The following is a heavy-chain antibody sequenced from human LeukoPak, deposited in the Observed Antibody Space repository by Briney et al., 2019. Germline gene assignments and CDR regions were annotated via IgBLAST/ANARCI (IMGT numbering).Heavy chain of an antibody. CDR1: GFTFTDYA. CDR3: AKDIRKVTINFFES. CDR2: ISGRGSNV. Sequence: GGSLRLSCATSGFTFTDYAMSWVRQAPGKGLERVAGISGRGSNVYYADSVRGRFTVSRDSSKNTLYLQMSSLRPDDTALYYCAKDIRKVTINFFESWGQGTLVTVSS. J-gene: IGHJ5*01. D-gene: IGHD4-17*01. V-gene: IGHV3-23*01.